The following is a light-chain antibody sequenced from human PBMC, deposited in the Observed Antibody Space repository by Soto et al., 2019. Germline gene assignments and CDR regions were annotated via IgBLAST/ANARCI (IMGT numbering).Light chain of an antibody. CDR1: QDIRRY. V-gene: IGKV1-39*01. J-gene: IGKJ1*01. CDR3: LQTYSTPWT. Sequence: DIQMTHSPSSLSPSVGDRVTITCRASQDIRRYLSWYQQKTGTAPKFLIYSASGLHSGVPSRFSGSGSGTDFTLTISSLQPEDFATYYCLQTYSTPWTFGQGTKVDI. CDR2: SAS.